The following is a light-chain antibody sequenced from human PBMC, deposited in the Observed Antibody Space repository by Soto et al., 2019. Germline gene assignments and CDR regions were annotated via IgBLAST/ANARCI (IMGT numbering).Light chain of an antibody. J-gene: IGKJ1*01. CDR1: QSVSSSY. V-gene: IGKV3-20*01. CDR2: GAS. Sequence: IVLTQSAGTLSLSPGERATLSCRASQSVSSSYLAWYQQKPGQAPRLLIYGASSRATGIPDRFSGSGSGTDFTLTISRLEPEDFAVYYCQQYGSSPWTFGQRTKVDI. CDR3: QQYGSSPWT.